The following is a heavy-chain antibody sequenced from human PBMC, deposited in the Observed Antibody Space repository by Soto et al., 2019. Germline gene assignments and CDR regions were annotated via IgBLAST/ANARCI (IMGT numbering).Heavy chain of an antibody. CDR2: IYYSGTT. CDR3: ARNYDSSFEFDY. CDR1: GGSISSYY. Sequence: SETLSLTCTVSGGSISSYYWSWIRQPPGKGLEWIGYIYYSGTTNYNPSLKSRVTMSVDTSKNQFSLKLSSVTAADTAVYYWARNYDSSFEFDYWGQGTLVTVSS. D-gene: IGHD3-22*01. J-gene: IGHJ4*02. V-gene: IGHV4-59*13.